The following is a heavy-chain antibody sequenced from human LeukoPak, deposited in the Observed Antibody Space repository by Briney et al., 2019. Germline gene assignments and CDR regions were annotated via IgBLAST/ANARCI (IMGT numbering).Heavy chain of an antibody. CDR2: IYSGGST. V-gene: IGHV3-53*01. CDR3: AKGMSFDY. J-gene: IGHJ4*02. CDR1: GFTVSSNY. Sequence: PGGSLRLSCAASGFTVSSNYMSWVRQAPGKGLEWVSLIYSGGSTYYADSVKGRFTISRDISKSTLFLQMNSLRADDTAVYYCAKGMSFDYWGQGALVTVSS.